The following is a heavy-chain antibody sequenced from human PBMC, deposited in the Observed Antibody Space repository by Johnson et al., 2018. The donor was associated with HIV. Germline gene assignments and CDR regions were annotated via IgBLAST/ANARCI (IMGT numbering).Heavy chain of an antibody. J-gene: IGHJ3*02. D-gene: IGHD6-19*01. CDR3: VRDQGSGWPTNAFDI. Sequence: VQLVESGGGLVKPGGSLRLSCAASGFTFSRSWMHWVCQAPEKGLEWVADIKCDGSEKYYVDSVKGRLTISRDSAKKSLYLQVNSLRAEDMTVYYCVRDQGSGWPTNAFDIWGRGTRVTVSS. CDR1: GFTFSRSW. CDR2: IKCDGSEK. V-gene: IGHV3-52*01.